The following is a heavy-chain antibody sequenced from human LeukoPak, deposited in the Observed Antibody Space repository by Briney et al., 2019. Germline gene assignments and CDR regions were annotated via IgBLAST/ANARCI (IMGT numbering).Heavy chain of an antibody. CDR2: ISYDGSNK. Sequence: PGRSLRLSCAASGFTFSSYGMHWVRQAPGKGLEWVAVISYDGSNKYYADSVKGRFTISRDNSKNTLYLQMNSLRAEDTAVYYCAKDSRPSSNSGYSYGYLLYYYGMDVWGQGTTVTVSS. CDR3: AKDSRPSSNSGYSYGYLLYYYGMDV. D-gene: IGHD5-18*01. CDR1: GFTFSSYG. V-gene: IGHV3-30*18. J-gene: IGHJ6*02.